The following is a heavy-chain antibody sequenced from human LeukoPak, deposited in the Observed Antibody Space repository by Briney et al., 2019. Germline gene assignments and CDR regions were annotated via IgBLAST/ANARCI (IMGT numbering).Heavy chain of an antibody. CDR1: GFTFSSYG. CDR2: ISGSGGST. D-gene: IGHD2-15*01. J-gene: IGHJ4*02. CDR3: ARRRWSGDDLVGYY. V-gene: IGHV3-23*01. Sequence: PGGTLRLSCAASGFTFSSYGMSWVRQAPGKGLEWVSAISGSGGSTYYADSVKGRFTISRDNSKNTLYLQMNSLRAEDTAVYYCARRRWSGDDLVGYYWGQGTLVTVSS.